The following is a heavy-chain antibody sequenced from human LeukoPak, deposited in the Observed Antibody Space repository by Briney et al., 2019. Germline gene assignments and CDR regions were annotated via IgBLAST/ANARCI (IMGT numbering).Heavy chain of an antibody. CDR3: AKSYFDYSTYYSYYFNL. Sequence: SKTLSLTCTVSGGSISGGYWSWIRQPPGRGLEWIGYVYTSGSTNYNPSLKSRVTISVDTSKGQFALKLSSVTAADTAEYYCAKSYFDYSTYYSYYFNLWGQGALVTVSS. CDR1: GGSISGGY. V-gene: IGHV4-4*09. D-gene: IGHD4-11*01. CDR2: VYTSGST. J-gene: IGHJ4*02.